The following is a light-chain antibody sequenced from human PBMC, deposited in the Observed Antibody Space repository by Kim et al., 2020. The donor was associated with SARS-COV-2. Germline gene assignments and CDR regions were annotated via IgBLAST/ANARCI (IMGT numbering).Light chain of an antibody. CDR2: DAS. CDR3: QQRSDWPIT. Sequence: SLSPGERAPLSCRASQSVSSNLAWYQQKPGQAPRLLIYDASNRATGIPARFSGRGSGTDFSLTISSLEVEDFAVYYCQQRSDWPITFGQGTRLEI. J-gene: IGKJ5*01. CDR1: QSVSSN. V-gene: IGKV3-11*01.